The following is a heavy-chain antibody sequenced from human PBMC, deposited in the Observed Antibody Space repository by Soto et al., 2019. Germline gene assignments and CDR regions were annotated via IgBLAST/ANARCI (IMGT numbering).Heavy chain of an antibody. CDR2: INPNGGST. Sequence: QVQLVQPGAEVKKPGASVNFSCKASGYIFTNFYIHWVRQAPGQGLEWIGIINPNGGSTNYAQNFQGRVTMTTDTSTSTVYMDLSSLRSEDTAVYYCTRGLASGDYWGQGTLITVSS. D-gene: IGHD6-6*01. J-gene: IGHJ4*02. V-gene: IGHV1-46*03. CDR1: GYIFTNFY. CDR3: TRGLASGDY.